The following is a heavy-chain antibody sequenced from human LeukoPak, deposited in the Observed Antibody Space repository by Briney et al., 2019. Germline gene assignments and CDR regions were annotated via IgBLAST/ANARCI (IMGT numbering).Heavy chain of an antibody. Sequence: PGGSLRLSCAASGFTFSSYWMSWVRQAPGKGLEWVANIKQDGSEKYYVDSVKGRFTISRDNAKNSLYLQMNSLRAEDTAVYYCARWVVPAAMSPYYYYMDVWGKGTTVTVSS. J-gene: IGHJ6*03. CDR1: GFTFSSYW. D-gene: IGHD2-2*01. V-gene: IGHV3-7*01. CDR2: IKQDGSEK. CDR3: ARWVVPAAMSPYYYYMDV.